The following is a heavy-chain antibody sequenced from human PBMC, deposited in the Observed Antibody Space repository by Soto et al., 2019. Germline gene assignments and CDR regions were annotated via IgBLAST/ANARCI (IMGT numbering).Heavy chain of an antibody. Sequence: SETLSLTCTVSGDSMTSSSYYWGWIRQPPGKGLEWIGSIYYSERTAYNSGSTYYSPSPKSRVTISGDTSKSQFSLKLSSVTAADTAVYYCARHTRNQFDPWGQGTLVTVSS. CDR1: GDSMTSSSYY. V-gene: IGHV4-39*01. J-gene: IGHJ5*02. CDR2: IYYSERTAYNSGST. CDR3: ARHTRNQFDP.